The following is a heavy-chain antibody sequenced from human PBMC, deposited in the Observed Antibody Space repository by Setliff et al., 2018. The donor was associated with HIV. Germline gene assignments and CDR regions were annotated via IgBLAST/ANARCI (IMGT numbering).Heavy chain of an antibody. Sequence: PGGSLRLSCEASGFTVSSSYMAWVRQAPGKGLEWVSVIYSGGTTYYADSVKGRFTISRDNSKNTLYLQLNSLRAEDTAVYYCARLSPPDDYGDLGGIDYWGQGTLVTVSS. J-gene: IGHJ4*02. CDR2: IYSGGTT. CDR1: GFTVSSSY. D-gene: IGHD4-17*01. CDR3: ARLSPPDDYGDLGGIDY. V-gene: IGHV3-66*01.